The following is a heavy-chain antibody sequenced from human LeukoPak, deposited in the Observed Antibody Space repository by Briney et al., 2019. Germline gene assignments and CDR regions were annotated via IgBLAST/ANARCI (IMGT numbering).Heavy chain of an antibody. CDR2: IYYSGST. D-gene: IGHD2-2*01. Sequence: SETLSRTCTVSGGSISSSSYYWGWIRQPPGKGLEWIGSIYYSGSTYYNPSLKSRVTISVDTSKNQFSLKLSSVTAADTAVYYCARERSTRSYYYYYYMDVWGKGTTVTVSS. CDR3: ARERSTRSYYYYYYMDV. V-gene: IGHV4-39*07. CDR1: GGSISSSSYY. J-gene: IGHJ6*03.